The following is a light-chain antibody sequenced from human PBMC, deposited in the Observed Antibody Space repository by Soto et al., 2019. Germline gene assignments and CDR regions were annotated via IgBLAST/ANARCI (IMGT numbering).Light chain of an antibody. CDR2: GAS. CDR3: QQYGSSPPLT. Sequence: EIILTQSPDTLSLSPGERATLSCRAIQTVSSNYLAWCQQRPGQAPRLLIYGASTRAAGIPDRFSGSGSGTDFTLTISRLEPEDFAVYYCQQYGSSPPLTFGGGTKVDIK. V-gene: IGKV3-20*01. J-gene: IGKJ4*01. CDR1: QTVSSNY.